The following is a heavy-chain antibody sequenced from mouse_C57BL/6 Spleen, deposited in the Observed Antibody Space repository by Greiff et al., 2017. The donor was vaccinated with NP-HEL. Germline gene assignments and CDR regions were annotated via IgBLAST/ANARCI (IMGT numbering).Heavy chain of an antibody. J-gene: IGHJ2*01. CDR2: INPNNGGT. D-gene: IGHD2-13*01. CDR1: GYTFTDYY. V-gene: IGHV1-26*01. Sequence: EVQLQQSGPELVKPGASLKISCKASGYTFTDYYMNWVKQSHGKSLEWIGDINPNNGGTSYNQKFKGKATLTVDKSSSTAYMELRSLTSEDSAVYYCAREVDYYFDYWGQGTTLTVSS. CDR3: AREVDYYFDY.